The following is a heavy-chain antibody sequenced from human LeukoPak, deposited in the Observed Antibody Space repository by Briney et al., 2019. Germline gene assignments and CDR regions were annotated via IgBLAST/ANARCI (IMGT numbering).Heavy chain of an antibody. CDR3: ARLGIAARRDRYGTDV. CDR1: GYSFSSYW. Sequence: GESLKISCKGSGYSFSSYWIGWVRQMPGKGLEWMGNIYPSDSETRYSPSFQGQVTISVDKSISTAYLQWSGLKASDTAMYYCARLGIAARRDRYGTDVWGQGTTVTVSS. V-gene: IGHV5-51*01. CDR2: IYPSDSET. J-gene: IGHJ6*02. D-gene: IGHD6-6*01.